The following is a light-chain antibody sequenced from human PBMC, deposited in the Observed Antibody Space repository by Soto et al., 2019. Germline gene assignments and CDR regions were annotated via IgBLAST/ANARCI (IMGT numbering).Light chain of an antibody. Sequence: EIVLTQSPGTLSLSPGERATLSCRASQSVSSSYLAWYQQKPGQAPRLLISGVSKRATGIPDRFSGSGSGTDFTLTISRLEPEDFAVYYCQQYGSSGTFGQGTKVDIK. J-gene: IGKJ1*01. V-gene: IGKV3-20*01. CDR2: GVS. CDR3: QQYGSSGT. CDR1: QSVSSSY.